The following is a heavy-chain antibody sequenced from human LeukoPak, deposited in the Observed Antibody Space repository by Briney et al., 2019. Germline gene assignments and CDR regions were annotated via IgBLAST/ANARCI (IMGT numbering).Heavy chain of an antibody. CDR1: GFTFSSYS. CDR3: ARPRVEEVRNNWNYPNYYYGMDV. Sequence: PGGSLRLSCAASGFTFSSYSMNWVRQAPGKGLEWVSSISSSSSYIYYPDSVKGRFTISRDNAKNSLYLQMNSLRAEDTAVYYCARPRVEEVRNNWNYPNYYYGMDVWGQGTTVTVSS. V-gene: IGHV3-21*01. J-gene: IGHJ6*02. CDR2: ISSSSSYI. D-gene: IGHD1-7*01.